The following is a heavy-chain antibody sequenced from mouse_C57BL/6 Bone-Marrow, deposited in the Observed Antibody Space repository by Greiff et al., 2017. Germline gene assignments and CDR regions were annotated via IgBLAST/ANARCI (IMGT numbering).Heavy chain of an antibody. CDR3: ARYYYGSSYVWYFDV. J-gene: IGHJ1*03. V-gene: IGHV1-64*01. CDR2: IHPNSGST. Sequence: QVQLQQPGAELVKPGASVKLSCKASGYTFPSYWMHWVKQRPGQGLEWIGMIHPNSGSTNYNEKFKSKATLTVDKSSSTAYMQLSSLTSEDSAVYYCARYYYGSSYVWYFDVWGTGTTVTVSS. CDR1: GYTFPSYW. D-gene: IGHD1-1*01.